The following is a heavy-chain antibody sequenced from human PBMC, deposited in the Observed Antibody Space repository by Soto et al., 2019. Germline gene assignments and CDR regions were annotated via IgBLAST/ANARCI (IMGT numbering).Heavy chain of an antibody. V-gene: IGHV3-23*01. CDR1: GFTFATYA. J-gene: IGHJ4*02. CDR2: FAGGGENT. Sequence: EVQLLESGGGLVQPGGSLRLSCAASGFTFATYAVSWVRQAPGKGPEWVSAFAGGGENTYYPESVKGRFTILGDNSRTTLYLQMTTLRVEDTAIYYCAREGAVIGAGYFDYWGQGTLVTVSS. D-gene: IGHD1-26*01. CDR3: AREGAVIGAGYFDY.